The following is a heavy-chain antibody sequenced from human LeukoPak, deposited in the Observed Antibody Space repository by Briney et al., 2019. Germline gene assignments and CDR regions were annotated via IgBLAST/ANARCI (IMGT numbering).Heavy chain of an antibody. CDR2: INHSGST. Sequence: SETLSLTCAVYGGSFSGYYWSWIRQPPGKGLEWIGEINHSGSTNYNPSLKSRVTISVDTSKNQFSLKLSSVTAADTAVYYCARDGSYGIFDYWGQGTLVTVSS. CDR1: GGSFSGYY. D-gene: IGHD1-26*01. V-gene: IGHV4-34*01. CDR3: ARDGSYGIFDY. J-gene: IGHJ4*02.